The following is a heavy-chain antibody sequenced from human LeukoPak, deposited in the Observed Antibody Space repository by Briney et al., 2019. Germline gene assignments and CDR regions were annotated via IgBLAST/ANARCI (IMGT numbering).Heavy chain of an antibody. CDR1: GFTFTSSA. V-gene: IGHV1-58*01. J-gene: IGHJ5*02. CDR2: IVVGSGNT. D-gene: IGHD2-2*01. CDR3: AAIVVVPAAQFDP. Sequence: SVKVSCKASGFTFTSSAVQWVRQARGQRLEWIGWIVVGSGNTNYAQKIRERVTITRDMSTSTAYMELSSLRSEDTAVYYCAAIVVVPAAQFDPWGQGTLVTVSS.